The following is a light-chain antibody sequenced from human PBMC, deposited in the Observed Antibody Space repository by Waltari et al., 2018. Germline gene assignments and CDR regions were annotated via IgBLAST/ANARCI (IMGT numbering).Light chain of an antibody. V-gene: IGLV8-61*01. Sequence: QTVVTQEPSLSVSPGGTVTLTCALSSGSLSTTSYATWYQQTPGQAPRTLVYKANARSSGVPGRFSGSILGNTAALTITGAQGDDESDYYCALYMGSGIWVFGGGTRLTVL. CDR2: KAN. J-gene: IGLJ3*02. CDR1: SGSLSTTSY. CDR3: ALYMGSGIWV.